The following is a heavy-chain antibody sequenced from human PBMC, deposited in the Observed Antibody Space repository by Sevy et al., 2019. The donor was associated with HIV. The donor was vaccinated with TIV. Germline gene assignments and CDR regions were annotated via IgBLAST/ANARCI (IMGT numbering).Heavy chain of an antibody. D-gene: IGHD2-2*01. CDR2: ISSSGSTI. Sequence: GGSLRLSCLASGFTFSNYAIHWVRQAPGKGLEWVSYISSSGSTIYYADSVKGRFTISRDNAKNSLYLQMNSLRAEDTAVYYCARDERDIVVVPAANWGQGTTVTVSS. CDR1: GFTFSNYA. V-gene: IGHV3-48*03. J-gene: IGHJ6*02. CDR3: ARDERDIVVVPAAN.